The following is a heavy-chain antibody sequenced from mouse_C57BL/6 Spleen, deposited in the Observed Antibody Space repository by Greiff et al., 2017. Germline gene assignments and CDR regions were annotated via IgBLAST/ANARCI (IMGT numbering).Heavy chain of an antibody. CDR2: IWGVGST. CDR3: ASGTNRGWFAY. CDR1: GFSLTSYG. Sequence: VKLVESGPGLVAPSPSLSITCTVSGFSLTSYGVDWVRQSPGKGLEWLGVIWGVGSTNYNSALKSSLSISKDNSKSQVFLKMNSLQTDDTAMYYCASGTNRGWFAYWGQGTLVTVSA. D-gene: IGHD3-3*01. J-gene: IGHJ3*01. V-gene: IGHV2-6*01.